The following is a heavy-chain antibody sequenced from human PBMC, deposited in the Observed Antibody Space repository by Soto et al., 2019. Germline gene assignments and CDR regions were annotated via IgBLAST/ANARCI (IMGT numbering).Heavy chain of an antibody. D-gene: IGHD5-18*01. Sequence: AGGSLRLSCAASGFTFSNYAMHWVRQAPGKGLEWVAVISYDGSDKYNANSVKGRFTISRDNSKNTLYLQMNSLRAEDTAVYYCARDTGPNGYNYYYFGMDVWGQGTTVTVS. CDR2: ISYDGSDK. J-gene: IGHJ6*02. CDR3: ARDTGPNGYNYYYFGMDV. CDR1: GFTFSNYA. V-gene: IGHV3-30-3*01.